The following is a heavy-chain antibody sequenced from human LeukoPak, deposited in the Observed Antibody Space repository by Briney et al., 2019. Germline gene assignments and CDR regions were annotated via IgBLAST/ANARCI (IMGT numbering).Heavy chain of an antibody. D-gene: IGHD6-13*01. V-gene: IGHV3-7*01. J-gene: IGHJ6*02. CDR1: GFTFSSYW. Sequence: GGSLRLSCAASGFTFSSYWMSWVRQAPGKGLEWVANIKQDGSEKYYVDSVKGRFTISRDNAKNSLYLQMNSLRAEDTAVYYCARPSYSSSRYELYYYYYYGMDVWGQGTTVTVSS. CDR2: IKQDGSEK. CDR3: ARPSYSSSRYELYYYYYYGMDV.